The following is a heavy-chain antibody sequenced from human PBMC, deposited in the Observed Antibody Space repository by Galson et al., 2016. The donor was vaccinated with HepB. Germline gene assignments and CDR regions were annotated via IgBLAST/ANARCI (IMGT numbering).Heavy chain of an antibody. V-gene: IGHV3-23*01. CDR2: ISGSGGST. CDR3: AKDPTLRYFDWSSYYFDY. J-gene: IGHJ4*02. D-gene: IGHD3-9*01. CDR1: GFTFRSFA. Sequence: SLRLSCAASGFTFRSFAMSWVRQAPGKGLEWVSAISGSGGSTYYADSAKGRFTISRDNSKNTLYLQMNSLRAEDTAVYYCAKDPTLRYFDWSSYYFDYWGQGTLVTVSS.